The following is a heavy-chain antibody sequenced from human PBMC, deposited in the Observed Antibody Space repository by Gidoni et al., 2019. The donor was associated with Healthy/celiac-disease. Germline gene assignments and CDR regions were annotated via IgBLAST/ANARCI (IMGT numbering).Heavy chain of an antibody. CDR2: IYSGGST. Sequence: EVQLVESGGGLVQPGGSLILACATSGFTFSSNYMSWVRQATGKGLEWVSVIYSGGSTYYADSVKGRFTISRHNSKNTLYLQMNSLRAEDTAVYYCARALGHYYFDYWGQGTLVTVSS. CDR3: ARALGHYYFDY. V-gene: IGHV3-53*04. CDR1: GFTFSSNY. J-gene: IGHJ4*02. D-gene: IGHD7-27*01.